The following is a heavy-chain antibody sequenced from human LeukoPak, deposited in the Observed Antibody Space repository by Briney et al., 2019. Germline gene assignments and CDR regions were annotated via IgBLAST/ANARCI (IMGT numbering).Heavy chain of an antibody. CDR2: IWHSGHT. V-gene: IGHV4-30-2*01. J-gene: IGHJ4*02. Sequence: PSETLSLTCAVSGGSISSGDYSWRWIRQPPGSGLEWIGYIWHSGHTNYNPSLRSRVTISLARSNSQFSLRLSSVTAADTAVYYCARARESMATAGSYFDYWGQGTLVTVSS. CDR1: GGSISSGDYS. D-gene: IGHD6-13*01. CDR3: ARARESMATAGSYFDY.